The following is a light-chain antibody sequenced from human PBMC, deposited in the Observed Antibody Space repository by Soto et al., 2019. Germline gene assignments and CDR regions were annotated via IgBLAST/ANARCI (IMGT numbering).Light chain of an antibody. CDR1: QSISHW. V-gene: IGKV1-5*01. CDR3: QQYDSVLGT. CDR2: DAS. Sequence: DIQMTHSPATLSASFLESVTIXLRSSQSISHWLAWYQQKPGKAPKFLIYDASSLESGVPSRFSGSGSGTEFTLTISSLQPDDFATYYCQQYDSVLGTFGPGTKVDIK. J-gene: IGKJ1*01.